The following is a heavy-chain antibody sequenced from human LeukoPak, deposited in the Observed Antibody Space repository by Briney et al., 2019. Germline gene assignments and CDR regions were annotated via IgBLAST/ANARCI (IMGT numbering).Heavy chain of an antibody. D-gene: IGHD3-3*01. V-gene: IGHV4-34*01. Sequence: SETLSLTCAVYGGSFSGYYWSWIRQPPGKGPEWIGEINHSGSTNYNPSLKSRVTISVDTSKNQFSLKLSSVTAADTAVYYCATRGFWATNRFDYWGQGTLVTVSS. CDR3: ATRGFWATNRFDY. J-gene: IGHJ4*02. CDR2: INHSGST. CDR1: GGSFSGYY.